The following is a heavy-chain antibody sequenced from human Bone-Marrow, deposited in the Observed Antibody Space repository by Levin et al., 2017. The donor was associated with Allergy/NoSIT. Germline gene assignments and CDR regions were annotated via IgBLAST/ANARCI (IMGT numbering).Heavy chain of an antibody. Sequence: SQTLSLTCAVYGESFSGYYWTWIRQPPGKGLEWIGEITHSGSANYNPSLKSRATISVDPSKNQFSLKLTSVTAADTAVYYCARAKRELDLKYYYYFYYMDVWGKGTAVTVSS. V-gene: IGHV4-34*01. CDR2: ITHSGSA. CDR1: GESFSGYY. CDR3: ARAKRELDLKYYYYFYYMDV. J-gene: IGHJ6*03. D-gene: IGHD1-7*01.